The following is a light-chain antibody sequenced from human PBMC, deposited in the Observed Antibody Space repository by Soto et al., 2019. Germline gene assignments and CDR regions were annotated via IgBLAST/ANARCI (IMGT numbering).Light chain of an antibody. CDR2: LDS. V-gene: IGKV2-28*01. Sequence: DIVMTQSPLSLPVTPGEPASISCRSSQSLLHSNGYNYLDWYLQKPGQSPQLLIYLDSNRASGVPDRFSGSGSGTDFILKISRVEAEDVGVYYCMQALQTPNTFGQGTKVDIK. CDR1: QSLLHSNGYNY. CDR3: MQALQTPNT. J-gene: IGKJ2*01.